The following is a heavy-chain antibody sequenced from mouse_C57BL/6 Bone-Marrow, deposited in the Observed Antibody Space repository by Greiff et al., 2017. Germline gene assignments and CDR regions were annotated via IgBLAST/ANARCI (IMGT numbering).Heavy chain of an antibody. CDR3: ARDYGSSRGGYFDV. Sequence: EVQLQESGPGLVKPSQSLSLTCSVTGYSITSGYYWNWIRQFPGNKLEWMGYISYDGSNNYNPSLKNRISITRDTSKNQFFLKLNSVTTEDTATYYGARDYGSSRGGYFDVWGTGTTVTVSS. CDR1: GYSITSGYY. V-gene: IGHV3-6*01. J-gene: IGHJ1*03. CDR2: ISYDGSN. D-gene: IGHD1-1*01.